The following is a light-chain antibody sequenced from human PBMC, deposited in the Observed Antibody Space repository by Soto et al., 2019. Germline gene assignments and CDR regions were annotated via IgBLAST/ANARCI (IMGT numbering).Light chain of an antibody. J-gene: IGKJ5*01. CDR3: QQYGNSPIT. CDR2: GTS. V-gene: IGKV3-20*01. CDR1: ERIYSAY. Sequence: ESVFAHSPATRAWSRGGMSTLXFRXSERIYSAYLGWYQQKPGQAPRLLIYGTSSRATGIPDRFSGSGSGTDFTLTISRLEPEDFAVYYCQQYGNSPITFGQGTRLEIK.